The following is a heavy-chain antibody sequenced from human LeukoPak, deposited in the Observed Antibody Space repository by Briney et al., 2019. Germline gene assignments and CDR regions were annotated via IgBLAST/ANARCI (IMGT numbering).Heavy chain of an antibody. J-gene: IGHJ4*02. CDR3: ATDTVTSFGFDY. Sequence: GASVKVSCKVSGYTLTELSMHWVRQAPGKGLEWMGGFDPEDGETIYAQKFQGRVTMTEDTSTDTAYMELSSLRSDDTAVYYCATDTVTSFGFDYWGQGTLVTVSS. D-gene: IGHD4-17*01. V-gene: IGHV1-24*01. CDR2: FDPEDGET. CDR1: GYTLTELS.